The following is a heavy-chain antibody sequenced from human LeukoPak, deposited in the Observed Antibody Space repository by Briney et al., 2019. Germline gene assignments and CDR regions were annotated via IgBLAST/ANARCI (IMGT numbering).Heavy chain of an antibody. Sequence: GGSLRLSCAASGFTFSSYWMHWVRQAPGKGLVWVSRINSDGSSTSYADSVKGRFTISRGNAKNTLYLQMNSLRAEDTAVYYCARVRSSGWSYFDYWGQGTLVTVSS. V-gene: IGHV3-74*01. CDR1: GFTFSSYW. CDR3: ARVRSSGWSYFDY. J-gene: IGHJ4*02. D-gene: IGHD6-19*01. CDR2: INSDGSST.